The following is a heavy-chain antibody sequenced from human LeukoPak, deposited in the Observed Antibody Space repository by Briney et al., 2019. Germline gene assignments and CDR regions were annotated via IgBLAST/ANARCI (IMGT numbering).Heavy chain of an antibody. J-gene: IGHJ4*02. CDR3: AKGRGHVLRYFGRLLDY. V-gene: IGHV3-23*01. CDR2: ISGSGGSL. CDR1: GLTFSSYA. Sequence: PGGSLRLSCAASGLTFSSYAMSWVRQAPGKGLEWVSAISGSGGSLYYADSVKGRFTISRDNSKNTLYLQMNSLRAEDTALYYRAKGRGHVLRYFGRLLDYWGQGTLVTVSS. D-gene: IGHD3-9*01.